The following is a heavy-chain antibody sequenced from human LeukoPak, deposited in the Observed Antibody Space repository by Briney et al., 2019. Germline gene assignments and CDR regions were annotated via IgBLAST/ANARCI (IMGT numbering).Heavy chain of an antibody. J-gene: IGHJ4*02. CDR1: GYTVTAYD. D-gene: IGHD5-18*01. CDR3: ASDPGYSSPRGDY. CDR2: IRPNSGET. Sequence: ASVKVSCKASGYTVTAYDMHWVRQAPGQGPEWMGWIRPNSGETGFAQKFQGRVALTRDTSISAAYLELSRLRSDDTAVYYCASDPGYSSPRGDYSGQGTLVTVSS. V-gene: IGHV1-2*02.